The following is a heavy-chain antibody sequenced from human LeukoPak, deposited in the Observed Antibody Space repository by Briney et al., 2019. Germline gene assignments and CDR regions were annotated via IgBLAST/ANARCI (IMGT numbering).Heavy chain of an antibody. J-gene: IGHJ4*02. CDR1: GFTVSSNY. V-gene: IGHV3-53*01. CDR2: IYSGGST. CDR3: ARAVLAAAGTY. D-gene: IGHD6-13*01. Sequence: GGSLRLSCAASGFTVSSNYMSWVRQAPGKGLEWVSVIYSGGSTYYADSVKGRFTISRDNSKNTLYLQMNSLRAEDTAVYYCARAVLAAAGTYWGQGTLVTVSS.